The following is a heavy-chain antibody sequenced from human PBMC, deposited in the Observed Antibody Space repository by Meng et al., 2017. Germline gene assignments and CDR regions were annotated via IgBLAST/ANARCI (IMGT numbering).Heavy chain of an antibody. CDR1: GDTFSGYY. Sequence: GQLVRSGSEVKKPGASVKVSCKAAGDTFSGYYMHWVRPAPGQGLEWMGRINPNSGGTNYAQKFEGRVTMTRDTSISTAYMVLSMLRSDDTAVYYCARDDYGDYFDYWGQGTLVTVSS. CDR3: ARDDYGDYFDY. V-gene: IGHV1-2*06. CDR2: INPNSGGT. D-gene: IGHD4-17*01. J-gene: IGHJ4*02.